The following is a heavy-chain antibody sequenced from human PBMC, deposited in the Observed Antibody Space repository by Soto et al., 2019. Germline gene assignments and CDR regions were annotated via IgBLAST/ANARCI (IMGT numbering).Heavy chain of an antibody. CDR3: ALTIYCGGDCPPDY. V-gene: IGHV3-23*01. CDR1: GFTFSSYA. J-gene: IGHJ4*02. CDR2: ISGSGGST. Sequence: EVQLLESGGGLVQPGGSLRLSCAASGFTFSSYAMSWVRQAPGKGLEWVSAISGSGGSTYYADSVKGQFTISRDNSKNTLYLQMNSLRAEDTAVYYCALTIYCGGDCPPDYWGQGTLVTVSS. D-gene: IGHD2-21*02.